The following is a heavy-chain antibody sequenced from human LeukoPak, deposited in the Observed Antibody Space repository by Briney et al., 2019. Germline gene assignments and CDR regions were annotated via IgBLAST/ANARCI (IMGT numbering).Heavy chain of an antibody. CDR3: ARVGSMKPKTTRFDP. Sequence: ESSETLSPTCAVYGGSFSGYYWSWIRQHPGKGLEWIGYIYYSGSTYYNPSLKSRVTISVDTSKNQFSLKLSSVTAADTAVYYCARVGSMKPKTTRFDPWGQGTLVTVSS. CDR1: GGSFSGYY. J-gene: IGHJ5*02. D-gene: IGHD4-11*01. CDR2: IYYSGST. V-gene: IGHV4-31*11.